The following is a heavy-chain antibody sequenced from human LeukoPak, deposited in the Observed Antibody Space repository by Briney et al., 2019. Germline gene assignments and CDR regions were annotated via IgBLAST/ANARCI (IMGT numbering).Heavy chain of an antibody. Sequence: RASVTVSCKASGYTFTNYDINWVRQATGQGLEWMGWMNPNSGNTGYAQKFQGRVTMTRNTSISTAYMELSSLRSEDTALYYCARDIAGATKGGWFDTWGQGTPVTVSS. CDR2: MNPNSGNT. CDR1: GYTFTNYD. D-gene: IGHD1-26*01. J-gene: IGHJ5*02. CDR3: ARDIAGATKGGWFDT. V-gene: IGHV1-8*01.